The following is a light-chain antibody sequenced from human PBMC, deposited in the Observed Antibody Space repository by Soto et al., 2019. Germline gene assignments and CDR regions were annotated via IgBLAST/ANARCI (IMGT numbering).Light chain of an antibody. CDR3: MQGTHWRPT. Sequence: DVVMTQSPLSLPVTLGQPASISCRSSQSLVYSDGITYLNWFQQRPGQSPRRLLYKVSNRDSGVPDRFSGSGSDTDFTLKISRVEADDVAVYYCMQGTHWRPTFGEGTKLEIK. CDR1: QSLVYSDGITY. V-gene: IGKV2-30*01. CDR2: KVS. J-gene: IGKJ2*01.